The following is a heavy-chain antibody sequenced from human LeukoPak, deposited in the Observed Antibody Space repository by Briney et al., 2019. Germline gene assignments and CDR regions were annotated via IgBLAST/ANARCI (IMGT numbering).Heavy chain of an antibody. CDR3: AKRGVVPDDAFDI. CDR2: ISGSGGST. D-gene: IGHD2-2*01. J-gene: IGHJ3*02. Sequence: GGSLRLSCAASGFTFSSYAMSWVRQAPGKGLEWVSAISGSGGSTYYADSVKGRFTLSRDNSKNTLYLQMNSLRAEDTAVYYCAKRGVVPDDAFDIWGQGTMVTVSS. V-gene: IGHV3-23*01. CDR1: GFTFSSYA.